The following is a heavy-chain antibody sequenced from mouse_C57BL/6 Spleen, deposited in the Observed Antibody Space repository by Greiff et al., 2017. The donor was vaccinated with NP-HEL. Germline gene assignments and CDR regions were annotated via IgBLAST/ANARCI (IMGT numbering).Heavy chain of an antibody. Sequence: EVQLQQSGPVLVKPGASVKMSCKASGYTFTDYYMNWVKQSHGKSLEWIGVINPYNGGTSYNQKFKGKATLTVDKSSSTAYMELNSLTSEDSAVYYCARVVYDYGWFAYWGQGTLVTVSA. V-gene: IGHV1-19*01. CDR2: INPYNGGT. J-gene: IGHJ3*01. CDR1: GYTFTDYY. CDR3: ARVVYDYGWFAY. D-gene: IGHD2-4*01.